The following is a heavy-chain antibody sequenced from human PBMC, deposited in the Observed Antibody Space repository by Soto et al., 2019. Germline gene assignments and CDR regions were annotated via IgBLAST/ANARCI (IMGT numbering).Heavy chain of an antibody. V-gene: IGHV4-59*01. D-gene: IGHD5-18*01. Sequence: SETLSLTCTVSVGSISSYYWSWIRQPPGKGLEWIGYIYYSGSTNYNPSLKSRVTISVDTSKNQFSLKLSSVTAADTAVYYCARDYGYSYGYHYYYYGMDVWGQGTTVTVSS. CDR2: IYYSGST. CDR3: ARDYGYSYGYHYYYYGMDV. J-gene: IGHJ6*02. CDR1: VGSISSYY.